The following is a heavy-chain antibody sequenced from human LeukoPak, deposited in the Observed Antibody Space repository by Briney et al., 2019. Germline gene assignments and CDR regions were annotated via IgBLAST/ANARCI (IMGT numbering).Heavy chain of an antibody. D-gene: IGHD3-10*01. J-gene: IGHJ4*02. Sequence: GASVKVSCKASGGTFSSYAISWVRQAPGQGLEWMGGIIPIFGTANYAQKFQGRVTMTRDMSTSTVYMELSSLRSEDTAVYYCAKRHLWFGESWYYFDYWGQGTLVTVSS. CDR1: GGTFSSYA. V-gene: IGHV1-69*05. CDR3: AKRHLWFGESWYYFDY. CDR2: IIPIFGTA.